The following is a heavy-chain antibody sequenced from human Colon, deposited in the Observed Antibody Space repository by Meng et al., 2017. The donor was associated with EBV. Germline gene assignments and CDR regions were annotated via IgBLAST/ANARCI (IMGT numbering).Heavy chain of an antibody. D-gene: IGHD3-10*01. CDR1: GGVLRSNHW. Sequence: LPLLESGPGLGRLLGTLSLTCAVLGGVLRSNHWWRWVRQPPGKSLEWIGEIFHSGSTQHNPSLKRRVTMSMDKSKNQFSLRLSSVTAADTDVYYCASSDYYGSGSYYPCGQGTLVTVSS. CDR2: IFHSGST. CDR3: ASSDYYGSGSYYP. V-gene: IGHV4-4*02. J-gene: IGHJ5*02.